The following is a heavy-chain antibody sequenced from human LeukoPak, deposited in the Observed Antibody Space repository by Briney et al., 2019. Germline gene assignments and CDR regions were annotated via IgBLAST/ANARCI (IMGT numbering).Heavy chain of an antibody. Sequence: PGGSLRLSCAASGFTFDDYGMSWVRQAPGKGLEWVSGINWNGGSTGYADSVKGRFTISRDNAKNSLYLQMNSLRAEDTALYYCARASYGSGNYYYGMDVWGQGITVTVSS. V-gene: IGHV3-20*04. J-gene: IGHJ6*01. D-gene: IGHD3-10*01. CDR3: ARASYGSGNYYYGMDV. CDR1: GFTFDDYG. CDR2: INWNGGST.